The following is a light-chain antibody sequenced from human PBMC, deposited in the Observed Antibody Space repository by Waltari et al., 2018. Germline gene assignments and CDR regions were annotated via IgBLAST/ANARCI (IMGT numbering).Light chain of an antibody. CDR2: DVS. CDR1: SRDVGGYNY. Sequence: QSALTQPAAVSGSPGQSITISCTGTSRDVGGYNYVSWYQQHPGKVPKLFIFDVSNRPSGVSNRFSGSKSGNTASLTISGLQAEDESDYYCCSFTSRSTWVFGGGTKLTVL. V-gene: IGLV2-14*01. J-gene: IGLJ3*02. CDR3: CSFTSRSTWV.